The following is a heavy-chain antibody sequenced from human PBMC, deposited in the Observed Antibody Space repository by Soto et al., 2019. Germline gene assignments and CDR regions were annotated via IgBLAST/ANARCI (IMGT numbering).Heavy chain of an antibody. CDR1: GYTFTSYG. Sequence: GASVKVSCKASGYTFTSYGISWVRQAPGQGLEWMGWISAYNGNTDYAQKLQGRVTMTTDTSTSTAYMELRSLRSDDTAVYYCARDESVVVAYGMDVWGQGTTVTVSS. J-gene: IGHJ6*02. D-gene: IGHD2-21*01. V-gene: IGHV1-18*01. CDR2: ISAYNGNT. CDR3: ARDESVVVAYGMDV.